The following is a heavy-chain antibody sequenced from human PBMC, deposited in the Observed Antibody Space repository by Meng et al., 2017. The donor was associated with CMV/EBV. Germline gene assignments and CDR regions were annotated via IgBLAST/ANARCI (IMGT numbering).Heavy chain of an antibody. CDR1: GFTFSSYW. D-gene: IGHD3-16*01. V-gene: IGHV3-7*01. Sequence: GESLKISCAASGFTFSSYWMSWVRQAPGKGLEWVANIKQDGSEKYYVDSVKGRFTISRDNAKNSLYLQMNSLRAEDTAVYYCARDLRDWFDPWGQGTLVTVSS. CDR3: ARDLRDWFDP. CDR2: IKQDGSEK. J-gene: IGHJ5*02.